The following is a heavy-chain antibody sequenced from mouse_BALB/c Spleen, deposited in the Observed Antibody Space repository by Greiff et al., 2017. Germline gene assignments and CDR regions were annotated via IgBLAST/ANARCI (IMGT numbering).Heavy chain of an antibody. Sequence: EVQLQQSGAELVRPGASVKLSCTASGFNIKDYYMHWVKQRPEQGLEWIGWIDPENGDTEYAPKFQGKATITADTSSNTAYLQLSSLTSEDTADYYCNSYCDDEGDWGQGTTVTVSS. V-gene: IGHV14-4*02. CDR1: GFNIKDYY. CDR3: NSYCDDEGD. D-gene: IGHD2-12*01. CDR2: IDPENGDT. J-gene: IGHJ1*01.